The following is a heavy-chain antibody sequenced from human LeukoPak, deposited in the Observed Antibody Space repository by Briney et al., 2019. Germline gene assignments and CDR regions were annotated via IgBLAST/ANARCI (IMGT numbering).Heavy chain of an antibody. CDR2: IIPIFGTA. Sequence: GASVKVSCKASGGTFSSYAISWVRQAPGQGLEWMGGIIPIFGTANYAQKFQGRVTITADESTSTAYMELSSLRSEDTAVYYCAAPYSGSYLEKYYYYMDVWGKGTTVAISS. CDR1: GGTFSSYA. V-gene: IGHV1-69*13. J-gene: IGHJ6*03. D-gene: IGHD1-26*01. CDR3: AAPYSGSYLEKYYYYMDV.